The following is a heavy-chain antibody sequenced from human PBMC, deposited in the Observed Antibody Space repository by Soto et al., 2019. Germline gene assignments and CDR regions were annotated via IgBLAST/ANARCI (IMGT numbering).Heavy chain of an antibody. CDR1: GFSFSSHW. V-gene: IGHV3-74*01. Sequence: EVQLVESGGDLVQPGGSLRLSCAASGFSFSSHWMHWVRQAPGKGLVWVSRINSDGSITSYADSVKGRFTISRDNAKNTRYVEMNRLRVEDTAVYYCARWRAYGSGTQGMDVWGQGNTVIVSS. J-gene: IGHJ6*02. CDR2: INSDGSIT. D-gene: IGHD3-10*01. CDR3: ARWRAYGSGTQGMDV.